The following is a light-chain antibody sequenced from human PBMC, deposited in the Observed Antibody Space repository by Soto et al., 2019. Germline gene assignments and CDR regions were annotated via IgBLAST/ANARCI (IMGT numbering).Light chain of an antibody. CDR2: GVS. J-gene: IGKJ3*01. CDR1: QSVSHNY. CDR3: QHYSYSRYFS. V-gene: IGKV3-20*01. Sequence: EIELTQSPGTLSLSPGERATLSCRASQSVSHNYLAWYQQKPGQAPRLLIYGVSYRATGIPDRFSGSGSGTDFTLTISRLEPEDFAVYYCQHYSYSRYFSFGPGTKVDIK.